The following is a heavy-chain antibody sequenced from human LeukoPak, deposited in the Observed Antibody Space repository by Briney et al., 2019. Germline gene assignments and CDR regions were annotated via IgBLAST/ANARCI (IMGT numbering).Heavy chain of an antibody. CDR1: GFTLISYA. CDR3: ARGQVYSSSWYPLDYYFDY. J-gene: IGHJ4*02. V-gene: IGHV3-30-3*01. D-gene: IGHD6-13*01. Sequence: GWSLRLSCAASGFTLISYAMHGVRQAPGKGLDWVAVISYDGSNKYYVDSVKGRFTISKDNSKNTLYMQMNSLRAGDTAVYYCARGQVYSSSWYPLDYYFDYWGQGTLVTVSS. CDR2: ISYDGSNK.